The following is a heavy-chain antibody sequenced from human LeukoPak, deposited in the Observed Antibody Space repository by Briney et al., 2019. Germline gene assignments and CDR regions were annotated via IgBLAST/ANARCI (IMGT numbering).Heavy chain of an antibody. Sequence: GGSLRLSCAASGFTFSSYGMHWVRQAPGKGLEWVAFIRYDGSNKYYADSVKGRFTISRDNSKNTLYLQMNSLRAEDAAVYYCAKDSRRWLQPPLGYWGQGTLVTVSS. V-gene: IGHV3-30*02. J-gene: IGHJ4*02. CDR3: AKDSRRWLQPPLGY. CDR1: GFTFSSYG. CDR2: IRYDGSNK. D-gene: IGHD5-24*01.